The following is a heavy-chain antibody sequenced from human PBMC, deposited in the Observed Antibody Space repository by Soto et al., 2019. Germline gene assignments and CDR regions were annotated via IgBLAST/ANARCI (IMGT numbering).Heavy chain of an antibody. CDR1: GYTFTSYY. V-gene: IGHV1-46*01. CDR3: ARDTIQLERRGYFDY. CDR2: INPSGGST. Sequence: GASAKVSCKASGYTFTSYYMHWVRQAPGQGLEWMGIINPSGGSTSYAQKFQGRVTMTRDTSTSTVYMELSSLRSEDTAVYYCARDTIQLERRGYFDYWGQGTLVTVSS. J-gene: IGHJ4*02. D-gene: IGHD1-1*01.